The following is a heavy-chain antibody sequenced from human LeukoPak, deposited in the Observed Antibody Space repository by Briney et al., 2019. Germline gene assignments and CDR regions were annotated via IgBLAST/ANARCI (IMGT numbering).Heavy chain of an antibody. CDR1: GGSFSNYY. Sequence: SETLSLTCAVYGGSFSNYYWTWIRQPPGKGLEWIGEINHGGSPNYSPSLKSRVTISVETSKSQFSLKLSSVTAADAAVYYCARGTAMVLRNNCYFDSWGQGTLVTVSS. J-gene: IGHJ4*02. V-gene: IGHV4-34*01. CDR3: ARGTAMVLRNNCYFDS. CDR2: INHGGSP. D-gene: IGHD5-18*01.